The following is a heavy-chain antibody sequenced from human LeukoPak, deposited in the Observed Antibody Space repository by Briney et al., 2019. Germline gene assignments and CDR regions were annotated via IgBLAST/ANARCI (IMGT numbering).Heavy chain of an antibody. CDR3: QRVIYLFLL. CDR2: IYYSGST. J-gene: IGHJ4*02. D-gene: IGHD2-21*01. Sequence: SETLSLTCTVSGGSISSYYWSWVRQPPGKGLEWIGYIYYSGSTKYNPSLKSRVTISVDTSKNQVSLKLSSVIGADTASYYCQRVIYLFLLWRQGTLVTVSS. CDR1: GGSISSYY. V-gene: IGHV4-59*01.